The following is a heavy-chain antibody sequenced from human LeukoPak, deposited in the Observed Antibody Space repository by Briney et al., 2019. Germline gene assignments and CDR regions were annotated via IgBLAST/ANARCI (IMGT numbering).Heavy chain of an antibody. CDR1: GGSISSYY. V-gene: IGHV4-59*01. Sequence: KASETLSLTCTVSGGSISSYYWSWLRQPPGKGLEWIGYIYYSGSTNYNPSLKSRVTISVDASKNQFSLKLSSVTAADTAVYYCASGRSRGAQYYFDYWGQGTLVTVSS. D-gene: IGHD1-26*01. CDR3: ASGRSRGAQYYFDY. J-gene: IGHJ4*02. CDR2: IYYSGST.